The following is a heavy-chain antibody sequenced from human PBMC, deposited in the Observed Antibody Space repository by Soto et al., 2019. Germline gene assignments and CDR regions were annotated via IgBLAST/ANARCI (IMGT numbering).Heavy chain of an antibody. J-gene: IGHJ4*02. CDR3: ARDIQEEGATGTFDY. Sequence: ASVKVSCKASGYTFTSYYMHWVRQAPGQGLEWMGIINPSGGSTSYAQKFQGRVTMTRDTSTSTVYMELSSLRSEDTAVYYCARDIQEEGATGTFDYWGQGTLVTVSS. D-gene: IGHD1-26*01. CDR2: INPSGGST. V-gene: IGHV1-46*03. CDR1: GYTFTSYY.